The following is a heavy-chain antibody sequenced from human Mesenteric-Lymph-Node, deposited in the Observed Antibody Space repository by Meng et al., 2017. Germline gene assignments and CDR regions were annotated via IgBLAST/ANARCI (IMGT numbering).Heavy chain of an antibody. CDR2: VHYSGGT. D-gene: IGHD1-20*01. CDR3: ARGRITGTARSFFDY. Sequence: GSLRLSCTVSGFSISSGYYWVWIRQPPGKGLEYIGSVHYSGGTYYNPSLTSRATMSVDTSRDHFSLNLNSVTAADTAIYHCARGRITGTARSFFDYWGQGTLVTVSS. CDR1: GFSISSGYY. J-gene: IGHJ4*02. V-gene: IGHV4-38-2*02.